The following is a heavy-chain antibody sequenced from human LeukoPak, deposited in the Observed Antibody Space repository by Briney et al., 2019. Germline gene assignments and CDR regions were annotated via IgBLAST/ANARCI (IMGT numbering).Heavy chain of an antibody. J-gene: IGHJ4*02. CDR2: INDDGDGT. D-gene: IGHD3-10*01. V-gene: IGHV3-23*01. CDR3: AKKEGWEFGNYYVDH. Sequence: GGSLRLSCASSGCIFRDYATSWVRQPPGKGLEWISTINDDGDGTYHAESVKGRFTTSSDNYKNSPYLQMNSPAAEATADYCGAKKEGWEFGNYYVDHGGRGTLVTV. CDR1: GCIFRDYA.